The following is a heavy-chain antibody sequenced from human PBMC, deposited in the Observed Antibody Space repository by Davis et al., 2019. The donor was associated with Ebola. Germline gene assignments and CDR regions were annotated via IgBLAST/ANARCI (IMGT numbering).Heavy chain of an antibody. CDR1: GYTFTSYG. Sequence: ASVKVSCKASGYTFTSYGISWVRQAPGQGLEWMGWISGYNGNTNYAQKFQGRVTMTTDTSTSTAYMELRSLRSEDTAVYYCARGGGGVALKHFDYWCQGTLVTVSS. V-gene: IGHV1-18*01. D-gene: IGHD3-16*01. J-gene: IGHJ4*02. CDR2: ISGYNGNT. CDR3: ARGGGGVALKHFDY.